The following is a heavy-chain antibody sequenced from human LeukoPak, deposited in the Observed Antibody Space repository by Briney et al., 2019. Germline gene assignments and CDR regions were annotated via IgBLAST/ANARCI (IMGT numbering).Heavy chain of an antibody. Sequence: PGVSLRLSCAASGFTFNHYAMSWVRQAPGKGLEWVSGINHHGHTFYADSVKGRFTISRDNSKNTVFLQMNSLRAEDTAVYYCAKPPDYYGSGSYLRTVGGFDNWGQGTLVTVSS. CDR1: GFTFNHYA. CDR3: AKPPDYYGSGSYLRTVGGFDN. CDR2: INHHGHT. V-gene: IGHV3-23*01. J-gene: IGHJ4*02. D-gene: IGHD3-10*01.